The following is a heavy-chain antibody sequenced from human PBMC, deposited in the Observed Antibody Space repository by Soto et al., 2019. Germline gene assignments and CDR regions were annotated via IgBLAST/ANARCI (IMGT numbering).Heavy chain of an antibody. CDR2: INPNSGGT. J-gene: IGHJ5*02. CDR3: ARGDIVVVPAAIPDNWFDP. D-gene: IGHD2-2*02. V-gene: IGHV1-2*04. Sequence: ASVKVSCKASGYTFTGYYMHWVLQAPGQGLEWMGWINPNSGGTNYAQKFQGWVTMTRDTSISTAYMELSRLRSDDTAVYYCARGDIVVVPAAIPDNWFDPWGQGTLVTVSS. CDR1: GYTFTGYY.